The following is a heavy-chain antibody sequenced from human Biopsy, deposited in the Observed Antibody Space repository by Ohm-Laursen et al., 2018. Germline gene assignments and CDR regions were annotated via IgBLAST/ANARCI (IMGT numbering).Heavy chain of an antibody. V-gene: IGHV3-33*01. J-gene: IGHJ2*01. CDR2: IWYDGSNK. CDR3: ARDGKRWDYSTYFSWHFDL. CDR1: GFTFSSYG. D-gene: IGHD4-11*01. Sequence: SLRLSCAASGFTFSSYGMHWVRQAPGKGLEWVAAIWYDGSNKNYADSVKGRFIISRDNPKNTVDLQMNSLRAEDTAVYFCARDGKRWDYSTYFSWHFDLWGRGTLVTVSS.